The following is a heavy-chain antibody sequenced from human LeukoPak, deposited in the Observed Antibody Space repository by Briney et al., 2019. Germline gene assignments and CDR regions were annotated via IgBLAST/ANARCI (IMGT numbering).Heavy chain of an antibody. D-gene: IGHD7-27*01. V-gene: IGHV1-2*02. J-gene: IGHJ4*02. Sequence: ASVKVSCKASGYTLTGYYMHWVRQAPGQGLEWMGWINPNSGGTYYAQKFQGRDNMTSDTSISTTYMELSRLRSDDSAVYYCATGDWGFDYWGQGTLVTVSS. CDR3: ATGDWGFDY. CDR1: GYTLTGYY. CDR2: INPNSGGT.